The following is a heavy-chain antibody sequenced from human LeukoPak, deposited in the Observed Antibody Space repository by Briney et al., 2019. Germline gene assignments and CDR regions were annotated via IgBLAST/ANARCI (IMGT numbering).Heavy chain of an antibody. Sequence: ASVKVSCKASGYTFTGYYMHWVRQAPGQGLEWMGWINPNSGGTNYAQKFQGRVTMTRDTSISTAYMELSRLRSDDTAVYYCARGLAAAGYPFDYRGQGTLVTVSS. J-gene: IGHJ4*02. CDR3: ARGLAAAGYPFDY. CDR1: GYTFTGYY. CDR2: INPNSGGT. D-gene: IGHD6-13*01. V-gene: IGHV1-2*02.